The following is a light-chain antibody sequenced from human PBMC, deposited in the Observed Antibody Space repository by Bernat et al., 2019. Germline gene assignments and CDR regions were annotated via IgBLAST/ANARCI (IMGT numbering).Light chain of an antibody. J-gene: IGLJ1*01. V-gene: IGLV2-14*03. CDR3: SSYTSTSTPYV. Sequence: SALTQPASVSGSPGQSITISCTGTSSDVGAYNYVSWYQQHPDKAPKLMIYDVSDRPSGVSNRFSGSKSGNTASLTISGLQAEDEADYYCSSYTSTSTPYVFGTGTKVTVL. CDR2: DVS. CDR1: SSDVGAYNY.